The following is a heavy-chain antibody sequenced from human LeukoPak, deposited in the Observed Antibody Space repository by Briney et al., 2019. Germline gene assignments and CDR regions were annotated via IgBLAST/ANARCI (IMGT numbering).Heavy chain of an antibody. CDR1: GFTFSSYG. Sequence: PGRSLRLSCAASGFTFSSYGMHWVRQAPGKGLEWVGRIKSKTDGGTTDYAAPVKGRFTISRDDSKNTLYLQMNSLKTEDTAVYYCTTETGKWLRLLARESRYYYHYYMDVWGKGTTVIISS. CDR2: IKSKTDGGTT. J-gene: IGHJ6*03. D-gene: IGHD5-12*01. V-gene: IGHV3-15*01. CDR3: TTETGKWLRLLARESRYYYHYYMDV.